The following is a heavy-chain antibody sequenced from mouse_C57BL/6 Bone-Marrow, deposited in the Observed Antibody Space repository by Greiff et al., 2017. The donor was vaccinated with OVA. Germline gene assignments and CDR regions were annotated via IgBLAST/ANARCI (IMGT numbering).Heavy chain of an antibody. Sequence: VQLQQSGAELVRPGASVTLSCKASGYTFTDYEMHWVKQTPVHGLEWIGAIDPETGGTAYNQKFKGKAILTADKSSSTAYMELRSLTSEDSAVYYCKRGYSNYYAMDYEGRGTSITVTS. D-gene: IGHD2-5*01. CDR1: GYTFTDYE. J-gene: IGHJ4*01. CDR3: KRGYSNYYAMDY. V-gene: IGHV1-15*01. CDR2: IDPETGGT.